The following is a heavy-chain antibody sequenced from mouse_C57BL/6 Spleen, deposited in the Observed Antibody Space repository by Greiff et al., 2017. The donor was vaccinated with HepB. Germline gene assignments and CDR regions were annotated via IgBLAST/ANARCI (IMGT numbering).Heavy chain of an antibody. CDR1: GYTFTDYY. CDR2: INPYNGGT. CDR3: ASYYNGYFDY. J-gene: IGHJ2*01. D-gene: IGHD1-1*02. Sequence: VQLQQSGPVLVKPGASVKMSCKASGYTFTDYYMNWVKQSHGKSLEWIGVINPYNGGTSYNQKFKGKATLTVDKSSSTAYMELNSLTSEDSAVYYCASYYNGYFDYWGQGTTLTVSS. V-gene: IGHV1-19*01.